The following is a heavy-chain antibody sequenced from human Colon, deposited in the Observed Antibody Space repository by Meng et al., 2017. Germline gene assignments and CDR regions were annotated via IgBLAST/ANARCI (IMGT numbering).Heavy chain of an antibody. CDR2: ISASSNYI. Sequence: EVQLVESGGGLVKPGGSLRLSCAASGFSFSSYSMNWFRQAPGKGPDLVSSISASSNYIYYADSVKGRFTISRDNVRNSLYLQMNSLRAEDTAVYYCATYCGGDCFFDHWGRGTLVTVSS. D-gene: IGHD2-21*02. V-gene: IGHV3-21*02. J-gene: IGHJ4*02. CDR1: GFSFSSYS. CDR3: ATYCGGDCFFDH.